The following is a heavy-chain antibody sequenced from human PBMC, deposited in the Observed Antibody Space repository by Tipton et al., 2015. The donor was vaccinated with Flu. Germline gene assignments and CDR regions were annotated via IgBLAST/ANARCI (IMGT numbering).Heavy chain of an antibody. CDR2: IYYTGYR. Sequence: TLSLTCSVSGGPITSSSYYWGWIRQPPGRPLEWVGSIYYTGYRYDNPSLKSRLAMSIDTSQSQFSLRLSSMTAADTAVYYCARVSPGAESWFDPWGQGTLVTVSS. CDR3: ARVSPGAESWFDP. D-gene: IGHD1-14*01. J-gene: IGHJ5*02. V-gene: IGHV4-39*07. CDR1: GGPITSSSYY.